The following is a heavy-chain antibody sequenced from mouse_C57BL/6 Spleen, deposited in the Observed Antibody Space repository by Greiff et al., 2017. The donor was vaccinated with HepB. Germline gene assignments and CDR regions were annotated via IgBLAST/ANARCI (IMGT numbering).Heavy chain of an antibody. Sequence: EVQLQQSGPELVKPGASVKIPCKASGYTFTDYNMDWVKQSHGKSLEWIGDINPNNGGTIYNQKFKGKATLTVDKSSSTAYMQLRSLTSEDTAVYYCARGVSYGSSYEGAMDYWGQGTSVTVSS. CDR1: GYTFTDYN. CDR3: ARGVSYGSSYEGAMDY. D-gene: IGHD1-1*01. CDR2: INPNNGGT. V-gene: IGHV1-18*01. J-gene: IGHJ4*01.